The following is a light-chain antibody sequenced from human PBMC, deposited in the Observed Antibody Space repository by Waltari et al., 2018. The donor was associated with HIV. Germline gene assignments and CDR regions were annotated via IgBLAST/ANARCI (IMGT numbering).Light chain of an antibody. CDR1: TSHIGKNY. J-gene: IGLJ3*02. CDR2: DNN. Sequence: QSVLTQPPSVSAAPGPKVTIPCSGSTSHIGKNYVSWYQQIPETAPKLIIYDNNKRPSGIPDRFSGSKSGTSATLAITGLQTGDEADYFCGTWDSSVSAGVFGGGTKLTVL. V-gene: IGLV1-51*01. CDR3: GTWDSSVSAGV.